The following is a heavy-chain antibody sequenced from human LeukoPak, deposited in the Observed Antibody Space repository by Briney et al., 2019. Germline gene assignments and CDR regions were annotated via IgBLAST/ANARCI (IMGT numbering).Heavy chain of an antibody. J-gene: IGHJ6*03. V-gene: IGHV1-69*05. CDR1: GGTFRRYA. CDR2: IIPIFGTA. Sequence: GASVKVSWKASGGTFRRYAISWVRQAPGQGLEWMGGIIPIFGTANFAQKFQGRVTITTDESTSTAYMELSSLRSEDTAVYYCAREASYYYGSGSYRSFEYYYYYMDVWGKGTTVTVSS. D-gene: IGHD3-10*01. CDR3: AREASYYYGSGSYRSFEYYYYYMDV.